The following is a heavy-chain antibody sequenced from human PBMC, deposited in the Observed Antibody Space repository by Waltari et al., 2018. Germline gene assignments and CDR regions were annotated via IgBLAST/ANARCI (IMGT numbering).Heavy chain of an antibody. CDR3: ATYIGASVGTAAFDV. Sequence: QLQLQESGPGLVKPSETLSLTCSVSGVSITSNRHYWGWIRQPPGRGLECIGTMSYTGATYSSPTLERRVTVSRDTSKNQLSLKLVSVTAADTAVYYCATYIGASVGTAAFDVWGQGTMVAVSS. CDR1: GVSITSNRHY. V-gene: IGHV4-39*01. J-gene: IGHJ3*01. CDR2: MSYTGAT. D-gene: IGHD1-1*01.